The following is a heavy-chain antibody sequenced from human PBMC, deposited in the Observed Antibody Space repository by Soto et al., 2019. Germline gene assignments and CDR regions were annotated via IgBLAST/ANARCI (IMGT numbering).Heavy chain of an antibody. CDR2: ISSSSSYI. J-gene: IGHJ1*01. V-gene: IGHV3-21*01. CDR1: GFTFSSYS. CDR3: ARDRPAYCGGDCYSEYFQH. Sequence: EVQLVESGGGLVKPGGSLRLSCAASGFTFSSYSMNWVRQAPGKGLEWVSSISSSSSYIYYADSVKGRFTISRDNAKNSRYLQMNSLGAEDTAVYYCARDRPAYCGGDCYSEYFQHWGQGTLVTVSS. D-gene: IGHD2-21*02.